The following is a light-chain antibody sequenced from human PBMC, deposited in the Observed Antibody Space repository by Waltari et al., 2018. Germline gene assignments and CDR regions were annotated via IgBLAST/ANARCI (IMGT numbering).Light chain of an antibody. J-gene: IGKJ2*01. CDR3: QQSHSVPYT. Sequence: DIQMTQFPSPLSPSVGDRLILTCRASQDINRNLNWYQKQVGKAPKLLIYGASNLQSGVPSRFSGSGSETDYTLIISSLQPEDSASYFCQQSHSVPYTFGQETKLVTK. CDR1: QDINRN. CDR2: GAS. V-gene: IGKV1-39*01.